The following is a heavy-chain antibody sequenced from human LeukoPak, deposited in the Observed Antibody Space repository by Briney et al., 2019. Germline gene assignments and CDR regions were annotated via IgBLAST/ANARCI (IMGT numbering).Heavy chain of an antibody. D-gene: IGHD2-2*01. CDR3: ARLSCTTTSCHFDY. CDR1: GGSISSSSYY. CDR2: IYYRGRT. J-gene: IGHJ4*02. Sequence: SETLSLTCTVSGGSISSSSYYWGWIRQSPGRGLEWIGNIYYRGRTDYDPSLKSRVTISVDTYKNQFSLKLNSVTAADTTVYYCARLSCTTTSCHFDYWGQGTLVTVSS. V-gene: IGHV4-39*01.